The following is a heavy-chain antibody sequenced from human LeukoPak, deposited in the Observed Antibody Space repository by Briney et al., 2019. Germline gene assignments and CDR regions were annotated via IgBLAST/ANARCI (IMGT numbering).Heavy chain of an antibody. CDR3: VRDLNWAFDH. CDR2: INGESTLT. D-gene: IGHD7-27*01. J-gene: IGHJ4*02. V-gene: IGHV3-48*02. Sequence: GGSLRLSCAASGFTFSTYAMNWVRQAPGKGLVFISHINGESTLTDYADSVRGRFTISRDNAQDSLYLQMDSLRDEDTAVYYCVRDLNWAFDHWGQGALVTDST. CDR1: GFTFSTYA.